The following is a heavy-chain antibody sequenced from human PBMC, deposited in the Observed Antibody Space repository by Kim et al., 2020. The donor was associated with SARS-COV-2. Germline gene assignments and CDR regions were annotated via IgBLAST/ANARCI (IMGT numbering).Heavy chain of an antibody. V-gene: IGHV1-18*01. CDR3: ATTRTDYGGNWRIIDY. Sequence: ASVKVSCKASGYTFTSYGISWVRQAPGQGLEWMGWISAYNGNTNYAQKLQGRVTMTTDTSTSTAYMELRSLRSDDTAVYYCATTRTDYGGNWRIIDYWGQGTLVTVSS. J-gene: IGHJ4*02. CDR1: GYTFTSYG. D-gene: IGHD4-17*01. CDR2: ISAYNGNT.